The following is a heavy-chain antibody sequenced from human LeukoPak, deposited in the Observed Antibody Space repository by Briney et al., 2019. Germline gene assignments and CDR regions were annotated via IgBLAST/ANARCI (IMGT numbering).Heavy chain of an antibody. V-gene: IGHV1-69*05. CDR3: ARGHYFDTFDI. Sequence: ASMKVSCKASGGTFSSYAISWVRQAPGRGLEWMGGIIPIFGTANYAQKFQGRVTMTRNTSINTAYMELSSLRSEDTAVYFCARGHYFDTFDIWGQGTRVSVSS. J-gene: IGHJ3*02. CDR1: GGTFSSYA. CDR2: IIPIFGTA. D-gene: IGHD3-10*01.